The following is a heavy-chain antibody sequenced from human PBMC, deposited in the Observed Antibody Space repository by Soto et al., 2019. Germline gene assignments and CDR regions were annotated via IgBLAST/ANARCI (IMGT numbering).Heavy chain of an antibody. D-gene: IGHD3-9*01. Sequence: QVQLVESGGGVVQPGGSLRLSCAASGFTFSYYGFHWVRQAPGKGLEWVAVMHTGGNEKYYVDSGKGRFTVSRDDSRNMAYLEMSGLRAEDTAEYFCARDADTTGHYSHFDLWGRGALVAVS. CDR3: ARDADTTGHYSHFDL. CDR1: GFTFSYYG. V-gene: IGHV3-33*08. J-gene: IGHJ4*02. CDR2: MHTGGNEK.